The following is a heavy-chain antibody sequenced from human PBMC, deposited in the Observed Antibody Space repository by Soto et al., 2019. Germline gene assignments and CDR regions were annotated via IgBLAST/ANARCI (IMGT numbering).Heavy chain of an antibody. CDR1: GFTFSSYS. CDR3: ARATGDYGEYFQH. CDR2: ISSSSSYI. Sequence: GGSLRLSCAASGFTFSSYSMNWVRQAPGKGLEWVSSISSSSSYIYYADSVKGRFTISRDNAKNSLYLQMNSLRAEDTAVYYCARATGDYGEYFQHWGQGTLVTVSS. J-gene: IGHJ1*01. V-gene: IGHV3-21*01. D-gene: IGHD4-17*01.